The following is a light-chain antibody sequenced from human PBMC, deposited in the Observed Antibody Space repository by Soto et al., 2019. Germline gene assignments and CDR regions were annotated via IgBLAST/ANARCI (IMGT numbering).Light chain of an antibody. CDR3: LQYNIYPLI. CDR1: QSINRW. J-gene: IGKJ4*01. V-gene: IGKV1-5*03. Sequence: DIQMTQSPSTLSVSVGDRVTITSRASQSINRWLAWYQQRPGKAPKILIHKASSLEAGVPSRFSGSDSGTEFTLTISSLQPDDFATYFCLQYNIYPLIFGEGTKVESK. CDR2: KAS.